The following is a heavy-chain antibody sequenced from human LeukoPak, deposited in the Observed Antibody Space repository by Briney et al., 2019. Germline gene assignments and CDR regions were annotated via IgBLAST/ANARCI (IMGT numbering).Heavy chain of an antibody. Sequence: ASVKVSCKASGYTFTGYYMHWVRQAPGQGLEWMGWINPNSGGTNYAQKFQGRVTMTRDTSISTAYMELSRLRSDDTAVYYCASSGYYYVRPGDLYYMDVWGKGTTVTVSS. D-gene: IGHD3-22*01. CDR3: ASSGYYYVRPGDLYYMDV. CDR1: GYTFTGYY. V-gene: IGHV1-2*02. CDR2: INPNSGGT. J-gene: IGHJ6*03.